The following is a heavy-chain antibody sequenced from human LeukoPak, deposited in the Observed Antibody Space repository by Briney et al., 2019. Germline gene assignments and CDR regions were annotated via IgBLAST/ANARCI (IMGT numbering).Heavy chain of an antibody. Sequence: GRSLRLSCAASGFTFNNYAMSWVRQAPGKGLEWVSGIRGSGGSTFHADSVKGRFTISRDNSKNTLYLQMNNLRAEDTAVYYCAKMTMVRSFDHWGQGTLVIVYS. CDR2: IRGSGGST. D-gene: IGHD3-10*01. V-gene: IGHV3-23*01. CDR3: AKMTMVRSFDH. J-gene: IGHJ4*02. CDR1: GFTFNNYA.